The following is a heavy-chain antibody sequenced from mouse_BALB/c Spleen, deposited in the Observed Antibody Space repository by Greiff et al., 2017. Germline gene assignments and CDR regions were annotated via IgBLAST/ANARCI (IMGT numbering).Heavy chain of an antibody. CDR1: GYSITSDYA. V-gene: IGHV3-2*02. D-gene: IGHD2-1*01. CDR2: ISYSGST. Sequence: EVKLVESGPGLVKPSQSLSLTCTVTGYSITSDYAWNWIRQFPGNKLEWMGYISYSGSTSYNPSLKSRISITRDTSKNQFFLQLNSVTTEDTATYYCALYGNYVGYFDVWGAGTTVTVSS. CDR3: ALYGNYVGYFDV. J-gene: IGHJ1*01.